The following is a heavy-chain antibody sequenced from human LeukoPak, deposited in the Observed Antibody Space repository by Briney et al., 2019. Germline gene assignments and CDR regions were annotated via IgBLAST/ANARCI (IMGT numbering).Heavy chain of an antibody. CDR3: SRERRYSGSYWEYNWFDP. CDR2: ISAYNGNK. J-gene: IGHJ5*02. D-gene: IGHD1-26*01. Sequence: ASVKVSCKASGYTFTSYGISWVRQAPGQGLEWMGWISAYNGNKTYAQKLQGRVTMTTDTSTSTAYMELRSLRSDDTAVYSCSRERRYSGSYWEYNWFDPWGQGTLVTVSS. CDR1: GYTFTSYG. V-gene: IGHV1-18*01.